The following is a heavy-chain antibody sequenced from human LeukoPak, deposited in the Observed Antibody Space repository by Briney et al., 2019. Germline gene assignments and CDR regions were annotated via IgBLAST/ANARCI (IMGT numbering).Heavy chain of an antibody. J-gene: IGHJ4*02. CDR3: ARAPGYCSSTSCYREGSYFDY. V-gene: IGHV4-34*01. D-gene: IGHD2-2*02. CDR1: GGSFSGYY. CDR2: INHSGST. Sequence: SETLSLTCAVYGGSFSGYYWSWIRQPPGKGLEWIGEINHSGSTNYNPSLKSRVTISVDTSKNQSSLKLSSVTAADTAVYYCARAPGYCSSTSCYREGSYFDYWGQGTLVTVSS.